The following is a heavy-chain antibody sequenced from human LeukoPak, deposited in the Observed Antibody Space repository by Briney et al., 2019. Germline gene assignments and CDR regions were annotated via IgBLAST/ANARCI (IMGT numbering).Heavy chain of an antibody. CDR3: ATYSSLNTREFQY. J-gene: IGHJ1*01. CDR1: GLTFSRDW. D-gene: IGHD3-22*01. CDR2: IRQDGGET. Sequence: GGSLRLSCEASGLTFSRDWMGWVRQAPGKGLEWLANIRQDGGETYYGDSVKGRFIISRDNAKNSLFLQMNRLRAEDTAVYYCATYSSLNTREFQYWGQGTLVTVSP. V-gene: IGHV3-7*01.